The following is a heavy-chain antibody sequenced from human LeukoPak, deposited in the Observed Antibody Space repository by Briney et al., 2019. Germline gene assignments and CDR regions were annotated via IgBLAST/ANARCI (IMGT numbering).Heavy chain of an antibody. Sequence: SETLSLTCTVSGGSLNGYYWGWIRQPPGKGLECIGYIHSSEGTAHNASLKSRLTISLDTSKNQFSLTLSSVTAADTAVYYCARHVYGEGMVVWGKGTTVTISS. V-gene: IGHV4-59*08. J-gene: IGHJ6*04. CDR3: ARHVYGEGMVV. CDR2: IHSSEGT. CDR1: GGSLNGYY. D-gene: IGHD4-17*01.